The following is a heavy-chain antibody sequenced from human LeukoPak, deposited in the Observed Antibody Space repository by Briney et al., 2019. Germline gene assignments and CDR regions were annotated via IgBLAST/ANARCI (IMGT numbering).Heavy chain of an antibody. V-gene: IGHV3-48*01. CDR3: AGRYFDV. Sequence: GGSLRLSCAASGFTFSSYSMNWVRQAPGKGLEWVSHITASGTAMFYADSVKGRFTISRDNAKNSLYLQMNSLRAEDTAIYFCAGRYFDVWGQGTMVTVSS. CDR1: GFTFSSYS. CDR2: ITASGTAM. J-gene: IGHJ3*01.